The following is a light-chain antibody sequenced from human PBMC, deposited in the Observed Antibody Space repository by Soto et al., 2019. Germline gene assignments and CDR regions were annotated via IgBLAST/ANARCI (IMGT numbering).Light chain of an antibody. CDR2: DAS. J-gene: IGKJ1*01. V-gene: IGKV3-20*01. Sequence: EIVLTQSPGTLSLSPGERATLSCRASQSVSNNYLAWYQQKPGQAPRLLIYDASNRATGIPARFSGSGSGTEFTLTISSLQPEDFTVYSCLQYHNLWAFGQGTKVDIK. CDR1: QSVSNNY. CDR3: LQYHNLWA.